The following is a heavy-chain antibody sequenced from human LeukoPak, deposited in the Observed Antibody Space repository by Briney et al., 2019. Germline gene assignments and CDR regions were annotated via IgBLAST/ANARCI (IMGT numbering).Heavy chain of an antibody. Sequence: GGSLRLSCAASGFTFSSYSMNWVRQAPGRGLQYVSVISGNGVSTSYADSVKGRFTISRDNSKNTVYLQMTSLRAEDTAVYYCVGDGRDGYNIYFHHWGQGTLVTVSS. D-gene: IGHD5-24*01. V-gene: IGHV3-64D*06. CDR3: VGDGRDGYNIYFHH. CDR1: GFTFSSYS. J-gene: IGHJ1*01. CDR2: ISGNGVST.